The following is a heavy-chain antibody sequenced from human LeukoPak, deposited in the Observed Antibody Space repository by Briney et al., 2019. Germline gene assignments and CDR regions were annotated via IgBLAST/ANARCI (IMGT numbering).Heavy chain of an antibody. CDR1: GGSISSYY. D-gene: IGHD6-13*01. CDR3: ARDRGYSSSYVGY. Sequence: SETLSLTRTVSGGSISSYYWSWIPQPAGKGLEWIGRIYTSGSTNYNPSLKSRVTMSVDTSKNQFSLKLSAVNAADTAVYYCARDRGYSSSYVGYWGQGTLVTVSS. CDR2: IYTSGST. V-gene: IGHV4-4*07. J-gene: IGHJ4*02.